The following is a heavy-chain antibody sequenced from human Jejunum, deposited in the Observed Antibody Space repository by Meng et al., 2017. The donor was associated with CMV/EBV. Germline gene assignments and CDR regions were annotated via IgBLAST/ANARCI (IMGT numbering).Heavy chain of an antibody. CDR1: GGTFGTYP. J-gene: IGHJ4*02. D-gene: IGHD2-21*02. Sequence: SCKASGGTFGTYPVSWVRQAPGQMLEWMGRVIPILGITNYAQKFQDRITITADKSTGTAYMELSSLRSDDTAMYYCARDSSVTYWGQGTLVTVSS. CDR3: ARDSSVTY. CDR2: VIPILGIT. V-gene: IGHV1-69*04.